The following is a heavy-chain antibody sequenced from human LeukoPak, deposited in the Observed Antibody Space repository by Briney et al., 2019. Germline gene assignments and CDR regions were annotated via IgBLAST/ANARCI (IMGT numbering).Heavy chain of an antibody. J-gene: IGHJ4*02. CDR2: ISSSGSTI. CDR3: ARDQEGPGGWYY. V-gene: IGHV3-48*03. Sequence: RGSLRLSCAASGFTFSSYEMNWVRQAPGKGLEWVSYISSSGSTIYYADSVKGRFTISRENAKNSLYLQMNSLRGEATAVYYCARDQEGPGGWYYWGQGTLVTVSS. D-gene: IGHD6-19*01. CDR1: GFTFSSYE.